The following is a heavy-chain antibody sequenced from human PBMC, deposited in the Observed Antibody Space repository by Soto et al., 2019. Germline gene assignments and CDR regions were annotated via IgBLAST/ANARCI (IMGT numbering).Heavy chain of an antibody. Sequence: QVQLVESGGGVVQPGRSLRLSCAASGFTFSSYAMHWVRQAPGKGLEWVAVISYDGSNKYYADSVKGRFTISRDNSKNTLYLQMNSLRAEDTAVYYCARDPQWLDIDYWGQGTLFTVSS. V-gene: IGHV3-30-3*01. CDR1: GFTFSSYA. CDR2: ISYDGSNK. D-gene: IGHD6-19*01. J-gene: IGHJ4*02. CDR3: ARDPQWLDIDY.